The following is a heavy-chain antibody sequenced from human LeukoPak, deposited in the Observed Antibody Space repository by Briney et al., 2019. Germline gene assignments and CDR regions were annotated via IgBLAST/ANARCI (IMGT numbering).Heavy chain of an antibody. CDR1: GFTFSSYW. Sequence: GGSLRLSCAASGFTFSSYWMSWVRQAPGKGLEWVANIKQDGSEKYYVDSVKGRFTISRDNAKNSLYLQMNSLRAEDTAVYYCARDRNDFRSLAYYYYTDVWGKGTTVTVSS. J-gene: IGHJ6*03. CDR3: ARDRNDFRSLAYYYYTDV. D-gene: IGHD3-3*01. CDR2: IKQDGSEK. V-gene: IGHV3-7*01.